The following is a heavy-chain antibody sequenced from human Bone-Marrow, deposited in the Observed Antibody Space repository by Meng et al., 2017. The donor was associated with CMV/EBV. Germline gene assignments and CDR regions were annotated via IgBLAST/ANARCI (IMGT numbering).Heavy chain of an antibody. D-gene: IGHD3-3*01. CDR2: IYSGGST. Sequence: GESLQISCAASGFTVSSNYMSWVRQAPGKGLEWVSVIYSGGSTYYADSVKGRFTISRDNSKNTLYLQMNSLRAEDTAVYYCARVSGFWSRHEGMDVSGQGTTVTVSS. CDR1: GFTVSSNY. V-gene: IGHV3-66*02. CDR3: ARVSGFWSRHEGMDV. J-gene: IGHJ6*02.